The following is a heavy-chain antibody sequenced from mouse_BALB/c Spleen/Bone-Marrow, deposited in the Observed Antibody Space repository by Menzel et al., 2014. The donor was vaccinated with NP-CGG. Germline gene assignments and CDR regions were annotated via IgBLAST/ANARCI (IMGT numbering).Heavy chain of an antibody. CDR3: ARGGYGNVYYAMVY. V-gene: IGHV1-14*01. CDR2: INHYNDGT. D-gene: IGHD2-10*02. J-gene: IGHJ4*01. CDR1: GYTFTSYV. Sequence: VQLKESGPELVKPGASVKMSCKASGYTFTSYVMHWVKQKPGQGLEWIGYINHYNDGTKYNEKFKGKATLTSDKSSSTAYMELSSLTSEDSAVYYCARGGYGNVYYAMVYWDQGTSVTVSS.